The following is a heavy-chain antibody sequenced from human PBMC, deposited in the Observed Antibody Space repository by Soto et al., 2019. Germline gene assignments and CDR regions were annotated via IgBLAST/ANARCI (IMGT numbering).Heavy chain of an antibody. CDR2: ISSSSSYI. Sequence: EVQLVESGGGLVKPGGSLRLSCAASGFTFSSYGMNWVRQAPGKGLEWVSSISSSSSYIYYADSVKGRFTLSRDNAKNSLYQQMNSLRAEDTAVYYCARDKPYSSSSNFDYWGQGSLVTVSS. V-gene: IGHV3-21*01. D-gene: IGHD6-6*01. J-gene: IGHJ4*02. CDR1: GFTFSSYG. CDR3: ARDKPYSSSSNFDY.